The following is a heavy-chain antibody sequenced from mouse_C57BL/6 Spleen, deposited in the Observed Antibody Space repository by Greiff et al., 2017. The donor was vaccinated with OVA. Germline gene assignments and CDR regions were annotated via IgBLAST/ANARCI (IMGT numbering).Heavy chain of an antibody. V-gene: IGHV6-3*01. Sequence: EVKLQESGGGLVQPGGSMKLSCVASGFTFSNYWMNWVRQSPEKGLEWVAQIRLKSDNYATHYAESVKGRFTISRDDSKSSVYLQMNNLRAEDTGIYYCTAGYSNYVFAYWGQGTLVTVSA. CDR2: IRLKSDNYAT. CDR1: GFTFSNYW. CDR3: TAGYSNYVFAY. D-gene: IGHD2-5*01. J-gene: IGHJ3*01.